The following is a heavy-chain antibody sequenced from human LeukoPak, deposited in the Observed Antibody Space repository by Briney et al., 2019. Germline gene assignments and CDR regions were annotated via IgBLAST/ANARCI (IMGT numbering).Heavy chain of an antibody. J-gene: IGHJ6*02. CDR2: IKQDGSEK. Sequence: GGSLRLSCAASGFTVSSNYMSWVRQAPGKGLEWVANIKQDGSEKYYVDSVKGRFTISRDNARNSLYPQMNSLRAEDTAVYYCARGGGPMDVWGQGTTVTVSS. V-gene: IGHV3-7*01. CDR3: ARGGGPMDV. CDR1: GFTVSSNY. D-gene: IGHD3-16*01.